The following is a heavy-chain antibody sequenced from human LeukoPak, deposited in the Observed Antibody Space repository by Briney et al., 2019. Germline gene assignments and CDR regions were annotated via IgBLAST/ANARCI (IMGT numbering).Heavy chain of an antibody. J-gene: IGHJ4*02. D-gene: IGHD2-21*01. Sequence: GGSLRLSCAASGFTFGNHWRSWVRQAPGKGLEWVANIKQDGSEKYYVDSVKGRFTISRDNAKSSLYLQMSSLRAEDTAVYYCARDRPYYYFDYWGQGALVTVSS. CDR2: IKQDGSEK. CDR3: ARDRPYYYFDY. V-gene: IGHV3-7*04. CDR1: GFTFGNHW.